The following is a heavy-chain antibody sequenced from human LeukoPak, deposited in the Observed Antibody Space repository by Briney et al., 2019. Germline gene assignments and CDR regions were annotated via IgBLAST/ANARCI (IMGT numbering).Heavy chain of an antibody. CDR2: IYYSGST. J-gene: IGHJ4*02. CDR3: ARGATTVVNPYYFDY. Sequence: PSETLSLTCTVSGGSISSSYYYWGWIRQPPGKGLEWIGSIYYSGSTYYNPSLKSRVTISVDTSKNQFSLKLSSVTAADTAVYYCARGATTVVNPYYFDYWGQGTLVTVSS. D-gene: IGHD4-23*01. CDR1: GGSISSSYYY. V-gene: IGHV4-39*01.